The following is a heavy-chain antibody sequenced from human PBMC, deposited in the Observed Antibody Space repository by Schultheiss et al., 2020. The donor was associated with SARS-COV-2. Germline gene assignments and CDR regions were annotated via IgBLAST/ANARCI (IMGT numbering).Heavy chain of an antibody. V-gene: IGHV4-59*01. J-gene: IGHJ4*02. CDR2: IYYSGST. D-gene: IGHD2-21*02. CDR1: GGSISSYY. CDR3: ARSSGGDWRTNFDY. Sequence: ETLSLTCTVSGGSISSYYWSWIRQPPGKGLEWIGYIYYSGSTNYNPSLKSRVTISVDTSKNQFSLKLSSVTAADTAVYYCARSSGGDWRTNFDYWGQGTLVTVSS.